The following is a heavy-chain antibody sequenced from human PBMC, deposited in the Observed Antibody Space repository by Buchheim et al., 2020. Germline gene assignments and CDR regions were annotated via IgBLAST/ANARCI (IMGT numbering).Heavy chain of an antibody. CDR3: ARLRATGGPYFDY. CDR1: GFTFSSYS. V-gene: IGHV3-48*01. Sequence: EVQLVESGGGLVQPGGSLRLSCAASGFTFSSYSMNWVRQAPGKGLEWVSYISSSSSTLYYADSVKGRFTISRDNATNSLYLQMNSLRAEDTAVYYCARLRATGGPYFDYWGQGTL. D-gene: IGHD1-26*01. CDR2: ISSSSSTL. J-gene: IGHJ4*02.